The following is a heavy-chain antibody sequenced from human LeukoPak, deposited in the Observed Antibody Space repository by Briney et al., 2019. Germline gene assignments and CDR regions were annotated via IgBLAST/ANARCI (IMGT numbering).Heavy chain of an antibody. J-gene: IGHJ4*02. Sequence: GGSLRLSCAASGFTVSSNYMSWVRQAPGKGLEWVSVIYSGGSTYYADSVKGRFTISRDNSKNTLYLQMNSLRAEDTAVYYCARVHCSSTSCPIGYWGQGTLVTVSS. CDR2: IYSGGST. D-gene: IGHD2-2*01. V-gene: IGHV3-53*01. CDR1: GFTVSSNY. CDR3: ARVHCSSTSCPIGY.